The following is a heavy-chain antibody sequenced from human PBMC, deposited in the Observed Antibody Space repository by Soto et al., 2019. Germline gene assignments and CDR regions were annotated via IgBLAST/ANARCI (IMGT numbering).Heavy chain of an antibody. CDR2: ISGSGGST. V-gene: IGHV3-23*01. CDR1: GFTFSSYA. Sequence: GGSLRLSCAASGFTFSSYAMSWVRQAPGKGLEWVSAISGSGGSTYYADSLKGRFTISRENSKNTLYLQMNSLRAADTAVYYCAKEPLRGSSSGNFDYWGQGTLVTVSS. CDR3: AKEPLRGSSSGNFDY. D-gene: IGHD6-6*01. J-gene: IGHJ4*02.